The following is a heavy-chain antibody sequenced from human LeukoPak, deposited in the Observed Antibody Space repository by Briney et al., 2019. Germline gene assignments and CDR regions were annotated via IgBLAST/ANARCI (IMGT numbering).Heavy chain of an antibody. J-gene: IGHJ1*01. CDR2: INQDGSEK. D-gene: IGHD6-13*01. V-gene: IGHV3-7*01. Sequence: GGSLGLSCAASGFTFSGYWMSWVRQAPGKGLEWVANINQDGSEKYYVDSVKGRFTISRDNAKNSLFLQMGSLRVEDTAVYYCARESTAGYNSSWYGFRNWGQGTLVSVSS. CDR3: ARESTAGYNSSWYGFRN. CDR1: GFTFSGYW.